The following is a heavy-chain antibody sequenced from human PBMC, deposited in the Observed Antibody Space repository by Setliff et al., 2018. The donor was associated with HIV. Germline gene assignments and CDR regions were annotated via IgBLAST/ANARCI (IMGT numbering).Heavy chain of an antibody. Sequence: PSETLSLTCSVSGGPISSYYWSWIRQPPGKGLEWIGVINHSGSSNYNPSLKSRVTISVDTSKNQFSLKLSSVTAADTAVYYCARGRITMVRGVIMGLDYWGQGTLVTVSS. CDR2: INHSGSS. D-gene: IGHD3-10*01. J-gene: IGHJ4*02. CDR1: GGPISSYY. V-gene: IGHV4-34*01. CDR3: ARGRITMVRGVIMGLDY.